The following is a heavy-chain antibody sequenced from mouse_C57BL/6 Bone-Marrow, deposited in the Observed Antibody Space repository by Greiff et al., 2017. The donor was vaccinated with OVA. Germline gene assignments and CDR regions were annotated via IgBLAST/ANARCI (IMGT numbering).Heavy chain of an antibody. CDR3: ARWFPHDY. D-gene: IGHD2-2*01. Sequence: VQLQQSGAELVRPGTSVKVSCKASGYAFTNYLIEWVKQRPGQGLEWIGVINPGSGGTNYNEKFKGKATLTADKSSSTAYMQLSSLTSEDSAVYFCARWFPHDYWGQGTTLTVSS. V-gene: IGHV1-54*01. CDR2: INPGSGGT. CDR1: GYAFTNYL. J-gene: IGHJ2*01.